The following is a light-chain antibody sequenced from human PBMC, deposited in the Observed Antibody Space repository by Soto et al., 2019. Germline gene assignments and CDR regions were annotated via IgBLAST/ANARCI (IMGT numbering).Light chain of an antibody. V-gene: IGKV2-28*01. CDR3: MQALQTPT. Sequence: EIVMTQSPLSLPVTPGEPASISCRSSQSLLHSDGNNYMGWYLQKPGHSPQLLIYLGSNRASGVPDRFSGSGSGTDFTLKISRVEAEDVGVYYCMQALQTPTSGGGTKGEIK. J-gene: IGKJ4*01. CDR2: LGS. CDR1: QSLLHSDGNNY.